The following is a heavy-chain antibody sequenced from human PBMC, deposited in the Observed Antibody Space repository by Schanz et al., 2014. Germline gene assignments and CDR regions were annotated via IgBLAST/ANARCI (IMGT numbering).Heavy chain of an antibody. Sequence: EVQLVESGGGLVQPGRSLRLSCVASGFRFDDYAMHWVRQAPGKGLEWVSGMSWNAGSLGYGDSVKGRFTISRDNAKNSHYLQMNSLRAKNTTGYYCARDAWQSCIGPSCFECFQHWGQGALVTVSS. CDR2: MSWNAGSL. V-gene: IGHV3-9*01. CDR3: ARDAWQSCIGPSCFECFQH. D-gene: IGHD2-15*01. J-gene: IGHJ1*01. CDR1: GFRFDDYA.